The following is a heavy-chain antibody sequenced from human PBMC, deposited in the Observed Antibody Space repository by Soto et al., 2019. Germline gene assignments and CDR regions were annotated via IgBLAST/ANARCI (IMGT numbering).Heavy chain of an antibody. CDR3: AREPVAGPDY. CDR1: GFTFSSDS. Sequence: EVQLVESGGGLVQPGGSLRLSCAASGFTFSSDSMNWVRQAPVKGLEWVSDISSSSSPIYYADSVKGRFTISSDNAKNSLYLQMNSLRAEDKAVYYCAREPVAGPDYWGQGTLVTVSS. V-gene: IGHV3-48*01. CDR2: ISSSSSPI. D-gene: IGHD6-19*01. J-gene: IGHJ4*02.